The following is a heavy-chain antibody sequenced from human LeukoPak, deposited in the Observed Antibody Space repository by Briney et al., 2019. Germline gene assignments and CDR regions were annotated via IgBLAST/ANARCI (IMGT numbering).Heavy chain of an antibody. V-gene: IGHV4-31*03. CDR2: LYYSGST. CDR3: ASGVVRGPTNWFDP. CDR1: GGSISSGGYY. Sequence: SQSLSLTCTVSGGSISSGGYYWSWIRQHPGKGLEWIVYLYYSGSTYYNSSPKSRITISVDTYKNQFSLKQSPVTGVGTAVYYCASGVVRGPTNWFDPWGQGTLVTVSS. J-gene: IGHJ5*02. D-gene: IGHD3-10*01.